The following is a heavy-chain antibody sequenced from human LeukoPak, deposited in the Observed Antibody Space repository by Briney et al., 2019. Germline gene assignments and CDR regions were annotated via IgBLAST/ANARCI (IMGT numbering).Heavy chain of an antibody. Sequence: PGGSLRLSCAASGFTFSSHWMHWVRQAPGKGLVWVSRIYSDGNSPTYADSVKGRFTLSRDNAKNTLYLQMNSLRAEDTAVYYCARGGRPPEALGDTFDMWGQGTMVTVSS. D-gene: IGHD1-26*01. CDR2: IYSDGNSP. V-gene: IGHV3-74*01. J-gene: IGHJ3*02. CDR1: GFTFSSHW. CDR3: ARGGRPPEALGDTFDM.